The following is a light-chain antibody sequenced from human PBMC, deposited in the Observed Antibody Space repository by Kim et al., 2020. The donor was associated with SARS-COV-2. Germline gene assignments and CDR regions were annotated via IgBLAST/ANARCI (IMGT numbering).Light chain of an antibody. V-gene: IGLV2-8*01. CDR1: SSDVGRYNY. Sequence: LTQPPSASGSPGQSVDISCTGTSSDVGRYNYVSWYQHHPGKAPKLIIYDVTKRPTGVPDRFSGSKSGNTASLTVSGLQAEDEADYYCSSYAGRNDLVFGGGTQLTVL. CDR2: DVT. J-gene: IGLJ2*01. CDR3: SSYAGRNDLV.